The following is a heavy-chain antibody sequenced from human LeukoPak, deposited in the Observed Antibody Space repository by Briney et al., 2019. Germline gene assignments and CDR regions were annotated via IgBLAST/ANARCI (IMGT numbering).Heavy chain of an antibody. D-gene: IGHD3-22*01. CDR2: IYYSGST. J-gene: IGHJ4*02. CDR1: GGSISSSSYY. CDR3: ARLTRITMIADY. Sequence: PSETLSLTCTVSGGSISSSSYYWGWIRQPPGKGLEWIGSIYYSGSTYYNPSLKSRVTISVDTSKNPFSLKLSSVTAADTAVYYCARLTRITMIADYWGQGTLVTVSS. V-gene: IGHV4-39*01.